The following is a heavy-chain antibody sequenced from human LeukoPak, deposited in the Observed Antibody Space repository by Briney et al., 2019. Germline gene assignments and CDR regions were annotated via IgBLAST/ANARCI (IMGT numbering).Heavy chain of an antibody. D-gene: IGHD6-13*01. Sequence: SETLSPTCAVYGGSLSDYYWSWFRQPPGKGLEWIGEINHSGSTDYNPSLKSRVTISVDTSKNQFSLKLSSVTAADTAVYYCARGGAAALHYWGQGTLVTVSS. CDR3: ARGGAAALHY. CDR1: GGSLSDYY. J-gene: IGHJ4*02. V-gene: IGHV4-34*01. CDR2: INHSGST.